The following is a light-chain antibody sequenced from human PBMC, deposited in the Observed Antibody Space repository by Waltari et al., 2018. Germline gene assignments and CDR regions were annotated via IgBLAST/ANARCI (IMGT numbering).Light chain of an antibody. CDR3: QQFDSSSYT. CDR2: GAS. Sequence: EIVLTQSPGTLSLSPGERATLSCRASQSVSSNYLAWYQQKPGQAPRLLISGASSRATGIPDRFSGSGSGADFTLTISRPEPEDFAVYYCQQFDSSSYTFGQGTKLEIK. V-gene: IGKV3-20*01. J-gene: IGKJ2*01. CDR1: QSVSSNY.